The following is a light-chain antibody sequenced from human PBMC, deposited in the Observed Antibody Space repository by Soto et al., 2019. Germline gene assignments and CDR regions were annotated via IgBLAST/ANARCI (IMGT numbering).Light chain of an antibody. CDR1: SSNIGNNY. CDR3: GAWDDSLSAGV. V-gene: IGLV1-51*02. CDR2: ETN. Sequence: QSVLTQPPSVSAAPGQKVTISCSGSSSNIGNNYVSWYQQLPGTAPKLLIYETNKRPSGIPDRFSGSKSVTSATLGITGLQTGDEADYYCGAWDDSLSAGVFGGGTKVTVL. J-gene: IGLJ3*02.